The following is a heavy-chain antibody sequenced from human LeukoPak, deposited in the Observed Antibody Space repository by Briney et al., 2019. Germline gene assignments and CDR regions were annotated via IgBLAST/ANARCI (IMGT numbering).Heavy chain of an antibody. V-gene: IGHV4-61*01. J-gene: IGHJ3*02. D-gene: IGHD3-10*01. Sequence: PSETLSLTCTVSGGSVSSGTYFLNWIRQPPGKGLEWIGYIYYSGSTNYNPSLKSRVTIPLDTSKNQFSLKLSSLTAADTAVYYCARRVAGESRAFDIWGQGTTVTVSS. CDR2: IYYSGST. CDR1: GGSVSSGTYF. CDR3: ARRVAGESRAFDI.